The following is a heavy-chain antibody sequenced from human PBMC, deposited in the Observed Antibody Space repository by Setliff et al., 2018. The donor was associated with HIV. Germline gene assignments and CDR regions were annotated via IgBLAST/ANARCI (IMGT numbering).Heavy chain of an antibody. CDR1: GGSMSSGSYF. D-gene: IGHD3-9*01. J-gene: IGHJ6*03. CDR2: IYTSGST. Sequence: SETLSLTCTVSGGSMSSGSYFWSWIRQPAGKGLEWIGRIYTSGSTDYNPSLKSRLTISVDTPKNQFSLKLSSVTAADTAVYYCAGHQHNFTGYYYYYYYMAVWGRGTMVTVS. V-gene: IGHV4-61*02. CDR3: AGHQHNFTGYYYYYYYMAV.